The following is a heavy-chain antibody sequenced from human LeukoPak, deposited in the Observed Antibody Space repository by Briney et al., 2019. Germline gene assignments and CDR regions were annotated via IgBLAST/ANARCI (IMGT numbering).Heavy chain of an antibody. CDR2: IKQDGSEK. J-gene: IGHJ5*02. CDR1: GFTFSSYW. D-gene: IGHD4-17*01. Sequence: GGSLRLSCAASGFTFSSYWMSWVRQAPGKGLEWVANIKQDGSEKYYADSVKGRFTISGDNAKNSLYLQMNSLRAEDTAVYYCARVLYGDYPGWFDPWGQGTLVTVSS. CDR3: ARVLYGDYPGWFDP. V-gene: IGHV3-7*01.